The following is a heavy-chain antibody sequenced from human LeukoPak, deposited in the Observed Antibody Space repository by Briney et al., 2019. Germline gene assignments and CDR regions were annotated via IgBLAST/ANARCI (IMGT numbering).Heavy chain of an antibody. Sequence: PGRSLRLSCAASGFTFSSYGMHWVRQAPGKGLEWVAVISYDGSNKYYADSVKGRFTISRDNSKNTLYLQMNSLRAEDTAVYYCAKGGGHESAGDYWGQGTLVTVSS. D-gene: IGHD5-12*01. CDR2: ISYDGSNK. J-gene: IGHJ4*02. CDR1: GFTFSSYG. CDR3: AKGGGHESAGDY. V-gene: IGHV3-30*18.